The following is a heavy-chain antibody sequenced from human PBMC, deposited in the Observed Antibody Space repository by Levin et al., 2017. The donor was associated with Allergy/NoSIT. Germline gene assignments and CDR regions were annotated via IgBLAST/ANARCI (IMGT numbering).Heavy chain of an antibody. CDR1: GFSISEYA. CDR3: AKKQGGTSGFSFDV. V-gene: IGHV3-23*01. J-gene: IGHJ3*01. D-gene: IGHD1/OR15-1a*01. CDR2: ITGGGFNT. Sequence: PLASVKVTCAVSGFSISEYAMAWVRQAPGKGLEWVSEITGGGFNTYYGDSVKGRFTVSKDDSKDMLYLDLSSLRVEDTAVYYCAKKQGGTSGFSFDVWGQGTMVTVSS.